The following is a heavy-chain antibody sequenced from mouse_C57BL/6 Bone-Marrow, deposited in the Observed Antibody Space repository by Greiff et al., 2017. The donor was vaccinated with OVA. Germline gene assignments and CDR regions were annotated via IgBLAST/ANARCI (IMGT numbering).Heavy chain of an antibody. D-gene: IGHD2-5*01. V-gene: IGHV5-17*01. J-gene: IGHJ2*01. CDR1: GFTFSDYG. CDR3: ARRGYYSNYYFDD. CDR2: ISSGSSTI. Sequence: EVTLVESGGGLVKPGGSLKLSCAASGFTFSDYGMHWVRQAPEKGLEWVAYISSGSSTIYYADTVKGRFTISRDNAKNTLFLQMTSLRSEDTARYYCARRGYYSNYYFDDWGQGTTLTVSS.